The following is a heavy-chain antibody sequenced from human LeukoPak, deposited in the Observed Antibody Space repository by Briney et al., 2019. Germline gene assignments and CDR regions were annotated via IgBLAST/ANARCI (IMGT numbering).Heavy chain of an antibody. Sequence: ASVKVSCNASGSTFPNYFMHWVRQAPGRGREWMGWINPNSGVTNYALEFQGRVTMTTDTSIITVYMELSRLRSDDTALYFCARGRDSGTSSTFDYWGQGTLVTVSS. J-gene: IGHJ4*02. CDR1: GSTFPNYF. V-gene: IGHV1-2*02. D-gene: IGHD1-26*01. CDR2: INPNSGVT. CDR3: ARGRDSGTSSTFDY.